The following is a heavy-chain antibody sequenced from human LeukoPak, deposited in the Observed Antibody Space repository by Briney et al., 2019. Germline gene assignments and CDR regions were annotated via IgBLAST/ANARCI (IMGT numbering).Heavy chain of an antibody. V-gene: IGHV1-18*01. Sequence: ASVKVSCKASGYTFTSYAISWVRQAPGQGLEWMGWISADNGNTDYAQRFQGRVTMTTDTSTSTAYMELRSLRSDDTAVYYCARGGVLKSVDYWGQGTLVAVSS. CDR1: GYTFTSYA. CDR2: ISADNGNT. D-gene: IGHD3-16*01. CDR3: ARGGVLKSVDY. J-gene: IGHJ4*02.